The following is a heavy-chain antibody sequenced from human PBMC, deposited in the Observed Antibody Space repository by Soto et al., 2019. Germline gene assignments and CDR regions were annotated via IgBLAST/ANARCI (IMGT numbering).Heavy chain of an antibody. V-gene: IGHV4-30-2*01. D-gene: IGHD2-15*01. CDR3: ARGGRRWLQYGAFDI. J-gene: IGHJ3*02. Sequence: QLQLQESGSGLVKPSQTLSLTCAVSGGSISRGGYSWSWIRQPPGKGLEWIGYIYHSGSTYYNPSLKSRVTISVDRSKNQFSLKLSSVTAADTAVYYCARGGRRWLQYGAFDIWGQGTMVTVSS. CDR2: IYHSGST. CDR1: GGSISRGGYS.